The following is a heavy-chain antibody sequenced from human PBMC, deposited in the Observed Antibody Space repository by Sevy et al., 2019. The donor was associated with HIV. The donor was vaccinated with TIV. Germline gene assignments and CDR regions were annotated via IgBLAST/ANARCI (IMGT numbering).Heavy chain of an antibody. J-gene: IGHJ4*02. D-gene: IGHD1-7*01. Sequence: GGSLRLSCAASGFTFSRFGMHWVRQAPGKGLEWVAFIRYDGGNKYYVDSVKGRFTISRDNSKNTLYLQMDALRAEDMAVYYCAKTGTTQLDYWGQGTLVTVSS. CDR2: IRYDGGNK. CDR1: GFTFSRFG. CDR3: AKTGTTQLDY. V-gene: IGHV3-30*02.